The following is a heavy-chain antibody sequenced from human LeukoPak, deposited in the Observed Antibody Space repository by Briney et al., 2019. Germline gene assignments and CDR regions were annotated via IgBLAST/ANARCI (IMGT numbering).Heavy chain of an antibody. V-gene: IGHV4-61*02. D-gene: IGHD6-13*01. CDR3: ARTPPSIAAAGTGWFDP. J-gene: IGHJ5*02. CDR2: IYTSGST. Sequence: SETLSLTCTVSGGSISSGDYYWSWIRQPPGKGLEWIGRIYTSGSTNYNPSLKSRVTISVDTSKNQFSLKLSSVTAADTAVYYCARTPPSIAAAGTGWFDPWGQGTLVTVSS. CDR1: GGSISSGDYY.